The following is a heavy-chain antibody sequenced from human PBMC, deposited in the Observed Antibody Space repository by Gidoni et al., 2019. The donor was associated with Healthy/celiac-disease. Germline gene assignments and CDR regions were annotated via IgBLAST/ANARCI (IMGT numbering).Heavy chain of an antibody. Sequence: EVQLVESVVGLVQPGGSLRLSCAASGFTFSSYSMNWVRQAPGKGLEWVSYISSSSSTIYYADSVKGRFTISRDNAKNSLYLQMNSLRAEETAVYYCARIRYNWNYGAFDIWGQGKMVTVSS. D-gene: IGHD1-7*01. CDR3: ARIRYNWNYGAFDI. J-gene: IGHJ3*02. CDR1: GFTFSSYS. V-gene: IGHV3-48*04. CDR2: ISSSSSTI.